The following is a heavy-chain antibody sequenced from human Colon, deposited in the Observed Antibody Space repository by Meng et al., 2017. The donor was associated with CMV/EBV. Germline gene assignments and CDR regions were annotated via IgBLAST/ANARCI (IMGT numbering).Heavy chain of an antibody. J-gene: IGHJ6*02. CDR2: ISSSATSL. V-gene: IGHV3-48*03. CDR1: GFTFSTYE. D-gene: IGHD3-3*01. CDR3: ARIWDDFWSGYRYYFYAVDV. Sequence: GESLKISCVGSGFTFSTYEFNWVRQAPGKGLEWVSYISSSATSLFYADSVRGRFTISRDNANNSLDLQMNSLGAEDTAAYYCARIWDDFWSGYRYYFYAVDVWGQGTAVTVSS.